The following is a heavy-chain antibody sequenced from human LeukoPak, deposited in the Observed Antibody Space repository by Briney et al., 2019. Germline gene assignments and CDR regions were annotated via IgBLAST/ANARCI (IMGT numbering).Heavy chain of an antibody. V-gene: IGHV1-69*13. CDR1: VGTFSSYA. J-gene: IGHJ4*02. CDR2: IIPIFGTA. CDR3: ARSEAMDYYFDY. Sequence: ASVKVSCKASVGTFSSYAISWVRQAPGQGLEWMGGIIPIFGTANYAQRFQGRVTITADESTSTAYMELSSLRSEDTAVYYCARSEAMDYYFDYWGQGTLVTVSS. D-gene: IGHD5-18*01.